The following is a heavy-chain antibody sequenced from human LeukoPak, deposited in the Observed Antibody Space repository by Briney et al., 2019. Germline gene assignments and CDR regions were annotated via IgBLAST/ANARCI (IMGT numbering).Heavy chain of an antibody. V-gene: IGHV1-18*01. J-gene: IGHJ4*02. CDR3: ARDHEYCSGGSCSQAFGY. Sequence: GASVTVSCKASGYTFTSYGISWVRQAPGQGLEWMGWISAYNGNTNYAQRLQGRVTMTTDTSTSTAYMELRSLRSDDTAVYYCARDHEYCSGGSCSQAFGYWGQGTLVTVSS. CDR2: ISAYNGNT. D-gene: IGHD2-15*01. CDR1: GYTFTSYG.